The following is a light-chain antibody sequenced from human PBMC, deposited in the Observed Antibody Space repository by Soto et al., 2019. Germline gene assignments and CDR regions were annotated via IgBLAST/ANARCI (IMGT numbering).Light chain of an antibody. CDR3: AAWDDSLSGRV. J-gene: IGLJ3*02. Sequence: QSVLTQPPSASGTPGQRVTISCSGSSSNIGSNYAYWYQQLPGTAPKLLISRNNQRPSGVPDRFSGSKSGTSASLAISGLRSEDEADYYCAAWDDSLSGRVFGGGTKLTVL. CDR2: RNN. CDR1: SSNIGSNY. V-gene: IGLV1-47*01.